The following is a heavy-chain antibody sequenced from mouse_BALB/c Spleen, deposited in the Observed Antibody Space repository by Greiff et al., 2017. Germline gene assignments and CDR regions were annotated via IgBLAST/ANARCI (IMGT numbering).Heavy chain of an antibody. CDR3: AREEYITTVVADFDV. V-gene: IGHV1S29*02. J-gene: IGHJ1*01. CDR2: IYPYNGGT. CDR1: GYTFTDYN. D-gene: IGHD1-1*01. Sequence: VQLKQSGPELVKPGASVKISCKASGYTFTDYNMHWVKQSHGKSLEWIGYIYPYNGGTGYNQKFKSKATLTVDNSSSTAYMELRSLTSEDSAVYYCAREEYITTVVADFDVWGAGTTVTVSS.